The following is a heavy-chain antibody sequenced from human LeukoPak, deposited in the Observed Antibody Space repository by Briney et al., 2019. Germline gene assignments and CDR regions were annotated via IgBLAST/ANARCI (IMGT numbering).Heavy chain of an antibody. V-gene: IGHV4-39*07. J-gene: IGHJ4*02. CDR1: GGSISSSSYY. CDR3: ARVPAASFKH. Sequence: SETLSLTCTVSGGSISSSSYYWGWIRQPPGKGLEWIGSIYYSGSTYYNPSLKSRVTISVDTSKNQFSLKLSSVTAADTAVYYCARVPAASFKHWGQGTLVTVSS. CDR2: IYYSGST. D-gene: IGHD2-2*01.